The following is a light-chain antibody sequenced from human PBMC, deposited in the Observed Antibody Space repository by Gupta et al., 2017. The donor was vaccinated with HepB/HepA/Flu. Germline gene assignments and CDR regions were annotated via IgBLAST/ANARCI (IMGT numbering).Light chain of an antibody. CDR1: QSLVNTF. CDR2: GAY. CDR3: QQEEDRDSPRT. Sequence: EIVLTQSPGTLSLSPGERATLSCRASQSLVNTFLAWYQQKPGQAPRLRVFGAYRRPTGIPDTFSGSGSGVATDVYLTISRREPEDFEVYYCQQEEDRDSPRTFGQGTKVEI. J-gene: IGKJ1*01. V-gene: IGKV3-20*01.